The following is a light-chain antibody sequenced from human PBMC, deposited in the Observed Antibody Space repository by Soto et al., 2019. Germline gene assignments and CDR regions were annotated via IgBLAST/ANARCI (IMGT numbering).Light chain of an antibody. CDR1: QNINTW. V-gene: IGKV1-5*03. Sequence: TGYASTGTASIRERVKITFRASQNINTWLAWYQQKPGKAPNRLIYKASTLESGVPSIFHGSGCRTECTAILSCLQPADFAPSYGQQYNSYRRFAPGTKVDIK. J-gene: IGKJ1*01. CDR2: KAS. CDR3: QQYNSYRR.